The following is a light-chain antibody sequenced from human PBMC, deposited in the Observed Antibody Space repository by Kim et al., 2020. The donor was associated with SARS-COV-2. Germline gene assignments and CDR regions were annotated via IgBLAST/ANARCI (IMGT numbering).Light chain of an antibody. Sequence: GKAVTLSCTRSSGSIDDHYVQWYQQRPGGVPTTVIYEDDQRPSGVSDRFSGSIDNSSNSASLTISGLKTEDEADYYCQSYNRSNVVFGGGTQLTVL. CDR2: EDD. CDR3: QSYNRSNVV. V-gene: IGLV6-57*03. CDR1: SGSIDDHY. J-gene: IGLJ2*01.